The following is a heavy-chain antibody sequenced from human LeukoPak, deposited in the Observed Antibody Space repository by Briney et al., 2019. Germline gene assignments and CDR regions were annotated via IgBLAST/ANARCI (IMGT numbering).Heavy chain of an antibody. V-gene: IGHV3-23*01. Sequence: GGSLRLSCAASGFTFSSYAMSWVRQAPGKGLEWVSAISGSGGSTYYADSVKGRFTISRDNSKNTLYLQMNSLRAEDTAVYYCAKDAGTYQLLSSRYYYYMDVWGKGTTVTVSS. CDR3: AKDAGTYQLLSSRYYYYMDV. CDR1: GFTFSSYA. CDR2: ISGSGGST. J-gene: IGHJ6*03. D-gene: IGHD2-2*01.